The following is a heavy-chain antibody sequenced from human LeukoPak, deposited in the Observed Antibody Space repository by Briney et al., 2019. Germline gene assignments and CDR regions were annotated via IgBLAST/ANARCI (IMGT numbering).Heavy chain of an antibody. CDR1: GFTFSTYW. CDR3: AKDKPSDYFAYYFDY. Sequence: PGGSLRLSCAASGFTFSTYWMSWVRQPPGKGLEWVAVISGSGGSTYYADSVKGRFTISRDNSKNTLYLQMNSLRAEETAVYYCAKDKPSDYFAYYFDYWGQGTLVTVSS. J-gene: IGHJ4*02. D-gene: IGHD3-22*01. V-gene: IGHV3-23*01. CDR2: ISGSGGST.